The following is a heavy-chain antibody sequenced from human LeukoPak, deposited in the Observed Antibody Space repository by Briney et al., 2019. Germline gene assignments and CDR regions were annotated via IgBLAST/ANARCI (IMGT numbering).Heavy chain of an antibody. CDR3: TTRSPARYCNDGACYSSADY. V-gene: IGHV3-15*07. CDR2: IRSKADGGTP. Sequence: GGSLRLSCAASGFSFSDAWMNWVRQAPGKGLEWVGHIRSKADGGTPDYIAPVKGRFTISRDDSKDTLYLQMNSLNTEDTAMYYCTTRSPARYCNDGACYSSADYWGQGTLVTVSS. CDR1: GFSFSDAW. J-gene: IGHJ4*02. D-gene: IGHD2-15*01.